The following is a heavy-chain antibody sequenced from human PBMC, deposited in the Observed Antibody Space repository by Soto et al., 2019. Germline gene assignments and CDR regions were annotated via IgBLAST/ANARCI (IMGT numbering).Heavy chain of an antibody. Sequence: QVQLVQSGADVKKPGASVKVSCKASGYTFTSYGISWVRQAPGQGLEWMGCISAYNGNTNYAQKLQGRVTMTTDTSTSTADMELRSLRSDDTAVYYCARDRGGSYPAHPDYWGQGTLVTVSS. CDR3: ARDRGGSYPAHPDY. J-gene: IGHJ4*02. V-gene: IGHV1-18*04. D-gene: IGHD1-26*01. CDR2: ISAYNGNT. CDR1: GYTFTSYG.